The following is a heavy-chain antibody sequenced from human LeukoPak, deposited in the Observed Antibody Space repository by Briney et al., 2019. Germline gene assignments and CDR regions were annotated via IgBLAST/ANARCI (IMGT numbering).Heavy chain of an antibody. V-gene: IGHV3-23*01. CDR2: LSGSGGTT. CDR3: VKDRGNYPYDMDV. J-gene: IGHJ6*04. D-gene: IGHD1-26*01. CDR1: GFTFSSYA. Sequence: GGSLRLSCTASGFTFSSYAVSWVRQAPGRGLEWVSGLSGSGGTTYYAVSVKGRFTISRDNSKNTLYLQMNSLRAEDTAVYYCVKDRGNYPYDMDVWGKGTTVTVSS.